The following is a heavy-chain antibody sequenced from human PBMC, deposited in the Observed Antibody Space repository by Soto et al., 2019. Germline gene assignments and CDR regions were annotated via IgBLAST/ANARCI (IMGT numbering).Heavy chain of an antibody. CDR3: ASGLRTYSGTNRTPLDY. J-gene: IGHJ4*02. D-gene: IGHD4-4*01. V-gene: IGHV4-30-2*01. CDR1: GGSISSGGYS. Sequence: PSETLSLTCAVSGGSISSGGYSWSWIRQPPGKGLEWIGYIYHSGSTYYNPSLKSRVTISVDRSKNQFSLKLSSVTAADTAVYYCASGLRTYSGTNRTPLDYWGQGTLVTVSS. CDR2: IYHSGST.